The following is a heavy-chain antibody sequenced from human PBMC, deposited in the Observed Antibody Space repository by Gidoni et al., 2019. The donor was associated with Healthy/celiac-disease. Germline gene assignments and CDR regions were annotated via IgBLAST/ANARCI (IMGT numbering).Heavy chain of an antibody. D-gene: IGHD5-18*01. V-gene: IGHV1-46*01. J-gene: IGHJ4*02. Sequence: SYAQKFQGRVTMTRDTSTSTVYMELSSLRSEDTAVYYCASALVDTATTFDYWGQGTLVTVSS. CDR3: ASALVDTATTFDY.